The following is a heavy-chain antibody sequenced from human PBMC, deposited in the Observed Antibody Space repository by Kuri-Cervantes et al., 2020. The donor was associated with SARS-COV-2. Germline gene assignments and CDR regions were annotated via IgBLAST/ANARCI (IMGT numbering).Heavy chain of an antibody. J-gene: IGHJ6*02. CDR3: ARDCVGSGSYVRSYYYYGMDV. V-gene: IGHV3-21*04. Sequence: LSLTCAASGFTFSSYWMHWVRQAPGKGLVWVSSTSSSSSYIYYADSVKGRFTISRDNAKNSLYLQMNSLRAEDTALYYCARDCVGSGSYVRSYYYYGMDVWGQGTTVTVSS. CDR2: TSSSSSYI. D-gene: IGHD3-10*01. CDR1: GFTFSSYW.